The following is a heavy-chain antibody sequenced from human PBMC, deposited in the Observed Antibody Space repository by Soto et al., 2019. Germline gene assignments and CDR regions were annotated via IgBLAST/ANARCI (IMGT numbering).Heavy chain of an antibody. CDR2: INPNSGGT. V-gene: IGHV1-2*04. Sequence: QVQLVQSGAEVKKPGASVKVSCKASGYTFTGYYMHWVRQAPGQGLEWMGWINPNSGGTNYAQKFQGWVTMTRDTTISTAYMELSRLRSDETAVYYCARASLSSHTVTTFDFQHWGQGTLVTVSS. D-gene: IGHD4-17*01. CDR3: ARASLSSHTVTTFDFQH. J-gene: IGHJ1*01. CDR1: GYTFTGYY.